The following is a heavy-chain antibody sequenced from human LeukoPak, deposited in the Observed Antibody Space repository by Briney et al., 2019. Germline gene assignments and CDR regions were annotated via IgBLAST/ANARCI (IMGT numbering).Heavy chain of an antibody. CDR3: TKSNRWPSYFDY. CDR2: IHYAGNT. V-gene: IGHV4-39*07. J-gene: IGHJ4*02. Sequence: KPSETLSLTCTVPGGSISSDFYYWGWIRQPPGKGLEWIGSIHYAGNTYYDPSLKSRVTISVDKSKNQFSLKLSSVTAADTAVYYCTKSNRWPSYFDYWGQGTLVTVSS. CDR1: GGSISSDFYY. D-gene: IGHD2-15*01.